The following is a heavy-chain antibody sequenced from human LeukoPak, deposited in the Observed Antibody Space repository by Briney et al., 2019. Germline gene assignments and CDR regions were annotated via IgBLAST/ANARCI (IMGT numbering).Heavy chain of an antibody. CDR2: ITYNSETI. V-gene: IGHV3-48*02. J-gene: IGHJ4*02. CDR1: GFTVSIDS. Sequence: GPCLSLSCSPSGFTVSIDSMQSVRQAPGKGLEWVSYITYNSETIFYADSVKGRFTISRDNAKDSLYLQMSSLRDEDTAVYYCARDSGYSYADDYWGQGTLVTVSS. D-gene: IGHD5-18*01. CDR3: ARDSGYSYADDY.